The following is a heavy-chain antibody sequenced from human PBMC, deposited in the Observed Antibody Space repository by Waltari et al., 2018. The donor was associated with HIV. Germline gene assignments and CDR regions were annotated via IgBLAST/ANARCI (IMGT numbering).Heavy chain of an antibody. CDR1: GFTFDDYA. Sequence: EVQLVESGGVVVQPGGSLRLSCAASGFTFDDYAMHWVRQAPGKGLEWVSLISWDGGSTYYADSVKGRFTISRDNSKNSLYLQMNSLRAEDTALYYCAKDTSPDRGRPDVWGQGTTVTVSS. CDR3: AKDTSPDRGRPDV. J-gene: IGHJ6*02. CDR2: ISWDGGST. V-gene: IGHV3-43D*03. D-gene: IGHD1-26*01.